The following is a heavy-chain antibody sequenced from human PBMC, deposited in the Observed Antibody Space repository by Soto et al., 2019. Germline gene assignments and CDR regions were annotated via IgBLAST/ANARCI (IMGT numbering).Heavy chain of an antibody. CDR2: INAGNGNT. D-gene: IGHD4-17*01. V-gene: IGHV1-3*01. J-gene: IGHJ4*02. CDR3: ASTRGDGDFHFDY. Sequence: ASVKVSCKSSGYTFTSYPIHWVRQAPGQRLEWMGWINAGNGNTKYSQKFQGRVTITRDTSSSTAYMELSSLRSEDTAVYYCASTRGDGDFHFDYWGEGTLVTVSS. CDR1: GYTFTSYP.